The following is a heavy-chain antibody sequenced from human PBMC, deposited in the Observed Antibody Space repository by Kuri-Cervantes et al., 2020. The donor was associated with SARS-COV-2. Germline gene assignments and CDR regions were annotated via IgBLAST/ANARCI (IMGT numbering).Heavy chain of an antibody. D-gene: IGHD5-12*01. V-gene: IGHV3-23*01. J-gene: IGHJ4*02. CDR1: GFTFSSYA. CDR3: ARSKEGWLHLDY. Sequence: GESLKISCAASGFTFSSYAMSWVRQAPGKGLEWVSAISGSGGSTYYADSVKGRFTISRDNSKNTLYLQMNSLRAEDTAVYYCARSKEGWLHLDYWGQGTLVTVSS. CDR2: ISGSGGST.